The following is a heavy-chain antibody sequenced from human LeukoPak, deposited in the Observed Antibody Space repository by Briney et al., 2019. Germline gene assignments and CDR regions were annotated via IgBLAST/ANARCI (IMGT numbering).Heavy chain of an antibody. CDR2: INPSGGST. J-gene: IGHJ5*02. Sequence: ASVKVSCKASGYTFTSYYMHWVRQAPGQGLEWMGIINPSGGSTSYAQKFQGRVTMTRDTSTSTVYMELSSLRSEDTAVYYCAREAPYYDSSGYQGWFDPWGQGTLVTVSS. V-gene: IGHV1-46*01. CDR3: AREAPYYDSSGYQGWFDP. D-gene: IGHD3-22*01. CDR1: GYTFTSYY.